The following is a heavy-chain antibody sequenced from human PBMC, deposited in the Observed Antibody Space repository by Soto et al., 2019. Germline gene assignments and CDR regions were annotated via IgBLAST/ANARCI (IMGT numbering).Heavy chain of an antibody. CDR2: VTSSPSSM. CDR3: AREADFASSGYVLDY. D-gene: IGHD3-22*01. V-gene: IGHV3-21*01. CDR1: GFTFSGFS. J-gene: IGHJ4*02. Sequence: EVQLVESGGGLVQPGRSLRLSCAASGFTFSGFSMNWVRQAPGKGLEWVSSVTSSPSSMFYADSVKGRFTISRDDAKDSLFLQMNSLRADDTAVYYCAREADFASSGYVLDYWGLGTLVTVSS.